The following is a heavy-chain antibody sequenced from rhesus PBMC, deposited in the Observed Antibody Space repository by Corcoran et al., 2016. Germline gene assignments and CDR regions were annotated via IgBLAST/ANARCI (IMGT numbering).Heavy chain of an antibody. V-gene: IGHV4S7*01. CDR2: IYGSSENT. D-gene: IGHD5-42*01. CDR1: GGSISSGYG. J-gene: IGHJ3*01. Sequence: QVQLQESGPGLVKPSETLSLTCAVSGGSISSGYGWSWIRQPPGEGLEWIGYIYGSSENTYSNPSLNSRVTISTDTSKNQFSLKLSSVAAADSAVYYCARRDRGAFDFWGQGLRVTVSS. CDR3: ARRDRGAFDF.